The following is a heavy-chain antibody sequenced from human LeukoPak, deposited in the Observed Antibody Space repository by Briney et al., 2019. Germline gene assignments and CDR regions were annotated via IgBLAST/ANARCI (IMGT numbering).Heavy chain of an antibody. CDR3: ARGRDGWGGGDY. D-gene: IGHD6-19*01. J-gene: IGHJ4*02. Sequence: ASVKVSCKASGYTFTGYYIHWVRQAPGQGLEWLGWINPSSGGTNYAQRFQGRVTMTRDTSISTTYMELSRLRSDDTAVYYCARGRDGWGGGDYWGQGTLVTVSS. CDR1: GYTFTGYY. V-gene: IGHV1-2*02. CDR2: INPSSGGT.